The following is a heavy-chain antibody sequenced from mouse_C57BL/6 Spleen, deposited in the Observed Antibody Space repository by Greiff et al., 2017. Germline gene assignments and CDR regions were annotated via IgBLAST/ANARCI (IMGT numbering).Heavy chain of an antibody. D-gene: IGHD3-3*01. CDR2: IYPGDGDT. V-gene: IGHV1-82*01. CDR3: ARTRGFRDYFDY. CDR1: GYAFSSSW. Sequence: VQLQQSGPELVKPGASVKISCKASGYAFSSSWMNWVKQRPGKGLEWIGRIYPGDGDTNYNGKFKGKATLTADKSSSTAYMQLSSLTSEDSAVYFCARTRGFRDYFDYWGQGTTLTVSS. J-gene: IGHJ2*01.